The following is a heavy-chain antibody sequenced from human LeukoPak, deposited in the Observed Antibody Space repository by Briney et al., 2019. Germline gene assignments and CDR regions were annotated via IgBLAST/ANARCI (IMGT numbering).Heavy chain of an antibody. J-gene: IGHJ4*02. Sequence: SETLSLTCTVSGGSISSSSYYWGWIRQPPGKGLEWIGSIYYSGSTYYNPSLKSRVTISVDTSKNQFSLKLSSVTAADTAVYYCASGGYCSGGSCYYSTGPIDYWGQGTLVTVSS. CDR3: ASGGYCSGGSCYYSTGPIDY. CDR1: GGSISSSSYY. V-gene: IGHV4-39*07. D-gene: IGHD2-15*01. CDR2: IYYSGST.